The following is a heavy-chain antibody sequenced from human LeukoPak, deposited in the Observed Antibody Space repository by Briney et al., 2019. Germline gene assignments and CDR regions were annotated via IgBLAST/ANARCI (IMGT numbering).Heavy chain of an antibody. CDR1: GYSISSGYY. V-gene: IGHV4-38-2*01. D-gene: IGHD3-16*02. CDR3: ASWGVWGSYRYPPGY. J-gene: IGHJ4*02. Sequence: PSVTLSLTCAVSGYSISSGYYWGWIRQPPGKGLECSGCIYHSGSTYYNPSLKSRVTISVDTSKNQFSLKLSSVTAADTAVYYCASWGVWGSYRYPPGYWGQGTLVTVSS. CDR2: IYHSGST.